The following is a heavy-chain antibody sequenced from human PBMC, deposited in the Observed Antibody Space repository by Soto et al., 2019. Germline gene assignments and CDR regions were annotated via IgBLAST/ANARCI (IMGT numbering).Heavy chain of an antibody. D-gene: IGHD5-12*01. J-gene: IGHJ5*02. CDR2: INSDGSTT. Sequence: EVQLVESGGGLVQPGGSLRLSCAASGFTFSTYWMQWVRQVPGKGLVWVSRINSDGSTTSYADSVKGRFTISRDNAKNTLFLQMNSLRAEDTAVYYCAGGVATLLAWGQGTLVTVSS. V-gene: IGHV3-74*01. CDR3: AGGVATLLA. CDR1: GFTFSTYW.